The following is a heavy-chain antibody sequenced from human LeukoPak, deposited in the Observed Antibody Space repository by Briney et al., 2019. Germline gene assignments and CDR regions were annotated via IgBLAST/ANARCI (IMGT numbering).Heavy chain of an antibody. CDR2: LSGSGHTT. J-gene: IGHJ4*02. CDR1: GFTFSTYS. CDR3: ARYGSSWSFDY. V-gene: IGHV3-48*01. Sequence: GGSLRLSCAASGFTFSTYSMNWVRQAPGKGLEWVSFLSGSGHTTYYADSVKGRFPISRDNAQNSLYLQMNSLRAEDTAVYYCARYGSSWSFDYWGQGTLVTVSS. D-gene: IGHD6-13*01.